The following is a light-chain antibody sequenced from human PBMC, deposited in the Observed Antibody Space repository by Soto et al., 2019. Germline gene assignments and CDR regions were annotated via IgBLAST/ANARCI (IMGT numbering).Light chain of an antibody. Sequence: QSVLTQPPSVSGAPGQRVTISCTGSSSNIGAGYDVHWYQQRPGTAPKLIIYEVSHRFSGLSYRFSGSKSGNTASLTISGLQAEDEGDYYCTSFAPGRIYVFGSGTKLTVL. J-gene: IGLJ1*01. CDR3: TSFAPGRIYV. CDR2: EVS. V-gene: IGLV1-40*01. CDR1: SSNIGAGYD.